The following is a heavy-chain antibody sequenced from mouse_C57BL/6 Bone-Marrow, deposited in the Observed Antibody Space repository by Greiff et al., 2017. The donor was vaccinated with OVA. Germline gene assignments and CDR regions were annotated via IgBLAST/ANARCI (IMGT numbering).Heavy chain of an antibody. Sequence: EVKLMESGGGLVQPGGSLSLSCAASGFTFTDYYMSWVRQPPGKALEWLGFIRNKANGYTTEYSASVKGRFTISRDNSQSILYLQMNALRAEDSATYYCARYHSPGYFDYWGQGTTLTVSS. CDR2: IRNKANGYTT. V-gene: IGHV7-3*01. J-gene: IGHJ2*01. CDR1: GFTFTDYY. CDR3: ARYHSPGYFDY.